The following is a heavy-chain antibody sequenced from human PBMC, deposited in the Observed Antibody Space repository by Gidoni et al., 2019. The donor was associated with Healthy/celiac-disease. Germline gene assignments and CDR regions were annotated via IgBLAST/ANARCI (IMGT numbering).Heavy chain of an antibody. J-gene: IGHJ4*02. D-gene: IGHD1-1*01. CDR3: ARGRSRGYLGY. CDR1: GGSFSGYY. Sequence: QVQLQQWGAGLLKPSETLSLTCAVYGGSFSGYYWSWIRQPPGKGLEWIGEINHSGSTNYNPSLKSRVTISVDTSKNQFSLKLSSVTAADTAVYYCARGRSRGYLGYWGQGTLVTVSS. V-gene: IGHV4-34*01. CDR2: INHSGST.